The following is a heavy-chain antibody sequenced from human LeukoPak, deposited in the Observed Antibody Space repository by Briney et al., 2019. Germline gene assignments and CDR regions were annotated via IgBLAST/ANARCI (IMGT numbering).Heavy chain of an antibody. CDR1: GFTFSSYA. V-gene: IGHV3-23*01. CDR2: ISGSGIST. Sequence: GGSLRLSCAASGFTFSSYAMSWVRQAPGKGLEWVSDISGSGISTYYADSVKGRFTISRDNSKNTLYLQMNSLTAEDTAVYYCAKDQWSFSYFDYWGQGTLVTVSS. J-gene: IGHJ4*02. CDR3: AKDQWSFSYFDY. D-gene: IGHD1-26*01.